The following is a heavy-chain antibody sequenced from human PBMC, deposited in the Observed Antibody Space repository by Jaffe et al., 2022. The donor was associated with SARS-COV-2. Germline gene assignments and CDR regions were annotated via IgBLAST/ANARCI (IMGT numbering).Heavy chain of an antibody. D-gene: IGHD2-2*01. CDR1: GGTFSSYA. CDR2: IIPIFGTA. CDR3: ARSAVVVPAAMPVFSFDY. V-gene: IGHV1-69*01. J-gene: IGHJ4*02. Sequence: QVQLVQSGAEVKKPGSSVKVSCKASGGTFSSYAISWVRQAPGQGLEWMGGIIPIFGTANYAQKFQGRVTITADESTSTAYMELSSLRSEDTAVYYCARSAVVVPAAMPVFSFDYWGQGTLVTVSS.